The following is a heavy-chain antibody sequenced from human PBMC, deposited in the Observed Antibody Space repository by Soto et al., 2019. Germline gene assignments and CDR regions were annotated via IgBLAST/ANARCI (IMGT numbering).Heavy chain of an antibody. Sequence: PSETLSLTCAVSGGSISSSNWWSWVRQPPGKGLEWIGEIYHSGSTNYNPSLKSRVTISVDKPKNQFSLKLSSVTAADTAVYYCARDSLEAAAGNNWFDPWGQGTLVTVSS. CDR2: IYHSGST. D-gene: IGHD6-13*01. CDR3: ARDSLEAAAGNNWFDP. V-gene: IGHV4-4*02. J-gene: IGHJ5*02. CDR1: GGSISSSNW.